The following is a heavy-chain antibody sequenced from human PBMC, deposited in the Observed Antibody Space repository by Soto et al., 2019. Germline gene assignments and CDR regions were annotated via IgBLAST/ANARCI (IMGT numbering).Heavy chain of an antibody. D-gene: IGHD3-9*01. J-gene: IGHJ4*02. CDR3: ARHVYYDVLKKNY. CDR1: GYNFANYW. CDR2: IYPGNSAT. V-gene: IGHV5-51*01. Sequence: ELQLVQSGAEVKKPGESLKISCKGSGYNFANYWIGWVRQMPGKGLEWMGIIYPGNSATRYSPSFQGQVTISADTSISTAYLEWSSLKASDTAIYYCARHVYYDVLKKNYWGQGTLVTVSS.